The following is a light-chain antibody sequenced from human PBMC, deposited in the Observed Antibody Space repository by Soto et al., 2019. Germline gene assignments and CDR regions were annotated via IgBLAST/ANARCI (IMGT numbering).Light chain of an antibody. CDR1: QSVRSN. J-gene: IGKJ1*01. V-gene: IGKV3-15*01. CDR2: GAS. CDR3: QQYNNWWT. Sequence: EIVMTQSPATLSVSPGERATLSCRASQSVRSNLAWYQQKPGQAPRLLIYGASNRATGIPARFSGSGSGTEFTLTISRLQSEDFAVYYCQQYNNWWTFGQGTKVEIK.